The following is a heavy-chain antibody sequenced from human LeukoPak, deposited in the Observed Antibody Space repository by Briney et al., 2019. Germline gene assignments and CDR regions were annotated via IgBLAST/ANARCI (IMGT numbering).Heavy chain of an antibody. V-gene: IGHV3-48*03. CDR1: GFTFSSYE. CDR3: ARGSSSGYSYGFDY. Sequence: GGSLRLSCAASGFTFSSYEMNWVRQAPGKGLEWVSYISSSGSTIYYADSVKGRFTISRDNAKNSLYLQMNSLRAEDTAVYYCARGSSSGYSYGFDYWGQGTLVTVSS. J-gene: IGHJ4*02. D-gene: IGHD5-18*01. CDR2: ISSSGSTI.